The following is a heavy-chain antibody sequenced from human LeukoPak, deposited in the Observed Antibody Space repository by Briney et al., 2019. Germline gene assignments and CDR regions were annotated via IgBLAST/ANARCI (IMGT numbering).Heavy chain of an antibody. V-gene: IGHV3-74*01. CDR1: GLTLSNFW. D-gene: IGHD3/OR15-3a*01. Sequence: GGSLRLSCSASGLTLSNFWMLWVRQAPGKGLVWVSYINKDGSDTNSADSVKGRFTTSRDNAKSTLYLQMNTLRAEDTAVDYCARGLINRVVYDFGGQGTLVTVSS. J-gene: IGHJ4*02. CDR2: INKDGSDT. CDR3: ARGLINRVVYDF.